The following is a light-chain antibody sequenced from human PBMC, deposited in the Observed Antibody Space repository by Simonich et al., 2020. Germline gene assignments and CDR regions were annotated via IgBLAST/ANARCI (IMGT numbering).Light chain of an antibody. J-gene: IGKJ4*01. Sequence: EIVLTQSPATLSLSPGERATLSCRASQSVSSYLAWYQQKPGQAPRLLIYDATNRAPGIPARFIGSGSGTDFTLTISSLEPEDFAVYYCQQRSNWLTFGGGTKVEIK. CDR3: QQRSNWLT. CDR1: QSVSSY. V-gene: IGKV3-11*01. CDR2: DAT.